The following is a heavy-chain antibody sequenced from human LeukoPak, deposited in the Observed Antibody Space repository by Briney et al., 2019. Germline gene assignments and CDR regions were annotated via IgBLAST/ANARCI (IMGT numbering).Heavy chain of an antibody. CDR1: GGSISSYY. CDR2: IYTSGST. V-gene: IGHV4-4*07. D-gene: IGHD6-13*01. CDR3: ARAYIAADYYYMDV. Sequence: SETLSLTCTISGGSISSYYWSWIRQPAGKGLEWIGRIYTSGSTNYNPSLKSRVTISVDTSKNQFSLKLSSATAADTAVYYCARAYIAADYYYMDVWGKGTTVTISS. J-gene: IGHJ6*03.